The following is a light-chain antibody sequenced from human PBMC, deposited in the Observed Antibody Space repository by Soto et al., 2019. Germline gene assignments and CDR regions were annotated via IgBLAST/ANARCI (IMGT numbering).Light chain of an antibody. CDR1: QSVSASY. CDR3: QQYGSSPPYT. Sequence: EIVLTQSPGTLSLSPGERATLSCRASQSVSASYLAGYQQKPGQAPTLLIYGASSRATGIPDRFSGSGSGTEFTLTISRLEPEDVAVYYCQQYGSSPPYTFGLGTKLEIK. J-gene: IGKJ2*01. V-gene: IGKV3-20*01. CDR2: GAS.